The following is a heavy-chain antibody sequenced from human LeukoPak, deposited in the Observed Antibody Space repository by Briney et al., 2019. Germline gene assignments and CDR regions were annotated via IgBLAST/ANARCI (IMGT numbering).Heavy chain of an antibody. J-gene: IGHJ4*02. Sequence: GGSLRLSCAASGFTFNSYGMHWVRQAPGKGLEWVAFIRYDGSNKYYADSVKGRFSISRDNSKNTLYLQMNSLRAEDTAVYYCASLGMVYNILTGYRRPQTNDYWGQGTLVTVSS. D-gene: IGHD3-9*01. CDR3: ASLGMVYNILTGYRRPQTNDY. V-gene: IGHV3-30*02. CDR1: GFTFNSYG. CDR2: IRYDGSNK.